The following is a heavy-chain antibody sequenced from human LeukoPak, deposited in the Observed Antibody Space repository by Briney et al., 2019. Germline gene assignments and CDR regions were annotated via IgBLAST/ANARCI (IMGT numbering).Heavy chain of an antibody. CDR2: ISSSSSYK. J-gene: IGHJ4*02. CDR1: GFTFSSYS. CDR3: ARDPPYHTGLDY. D-gene: IGHD2-2*01. V-gene: IGHV3-21*01. Sequence: RPGGSLRLSCAASGFTFSSYSMNWVRQAPGKGLVWVSSISSSSSYKYHADSVKGRITISRDNAKNSLYLQMNSLRAEDTAVYYCARDPPYHTGLDYWGQGTLVTVSS.